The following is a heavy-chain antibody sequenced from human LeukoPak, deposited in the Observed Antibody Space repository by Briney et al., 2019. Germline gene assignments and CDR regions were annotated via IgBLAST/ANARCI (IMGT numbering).Heavy chain of an antibody. CDR3: ARNLEMATIILGY. Sequence: GGSLRLSCAASGFTFSSYAMHWVRQAPGKGLEWVAVISYDGSNKYYADSVKGRFTISRDNSKNTLYLQMNSLRAEDTAVYSCARNLEMATIILGYWGQGTLVTVSS. V-gene: IGHV3-30-3*01. CDR2: ISYDGSNK. D-gene: IGHD5-24*01. J-gene: IGHJ4*02. CDR1: GFTFSSYA.